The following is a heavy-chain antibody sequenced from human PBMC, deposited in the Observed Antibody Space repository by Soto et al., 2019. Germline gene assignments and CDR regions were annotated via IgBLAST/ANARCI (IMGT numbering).Heavy chain of an antibody. Sequence: GASVKVSCKASGITFTTYAIHWVRQAPGQRLEWMGWINAGNGNTKYSQKFQGRVTITRDTSASTAYMELSSLRSEDTAVYYCARSIVVVTALDYWGQGTLVTVSS. CDR1: GITFTTYA. V-gene: IGHV1-3*01. D-gene: IGHD2-21*02. J-gene: IGHJ4*02. CDR2: INAGNGNT. CDR3: ARSIVVVTALDY.